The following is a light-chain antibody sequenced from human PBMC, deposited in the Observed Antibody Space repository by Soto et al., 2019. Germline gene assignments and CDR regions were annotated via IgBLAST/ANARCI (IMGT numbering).Light chain of an antibody. V-gene: IGKV4-1*01. CDR1: QSLSYTFTNKNH. CDR2: WAS. CDR3: QQYYDAPLT. Sequence: DIVMTQSPDSLAVSLGERATINCKSSQSLSYTFTNKNHLAWFQQKPGQPPQLLINWASTRESGVPDRFSGAGSGTYFTLTISSLQAEDVAVYYCQQYYDAPLTFGGGTKVEIK. J-gene: IGKJ4*01.